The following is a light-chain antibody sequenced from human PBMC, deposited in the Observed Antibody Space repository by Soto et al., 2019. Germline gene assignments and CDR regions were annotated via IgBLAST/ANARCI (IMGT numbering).Light chain of an antibody. CDR1: SSDVGGFNY. CDR2: EVR. V-gene: IGLV2-14*01. CDR3: SSSTSSSSGV. J-gene: IGLJ1*01. Sequence: SALTQPASVSGSPGQSITISCTGTSSDVGGFNYVSWYQQHPGKTPKLLIYEVRNRPSGVSNRFSGSKSGNTASLTISGLQAEDEADYYCSSSTSSSSGVFGPGTKVTVL.